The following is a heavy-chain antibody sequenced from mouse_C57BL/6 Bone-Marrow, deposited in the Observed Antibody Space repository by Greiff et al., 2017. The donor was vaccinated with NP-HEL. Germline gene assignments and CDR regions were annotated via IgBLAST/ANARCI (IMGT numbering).Heavy chain of an antibody. J-gene: IGHJ4*01. D-gene: IGHD1-1*01. CDR1: GYTFTSYG. V-gene: IGHV1-81*01. CDR3: AREKNYYGSTLYAMDY. Sequence: QVQLQQSGAELARPGASVKLSCKASGYTFTSYGISWVKQRTGQGLEWIGEIYPRSGNTYYNEKFKGKATLTADKSSSTAYMELRSLTSEDSAVYVCAREKNYYGSTLYAMDYWGQGTSVTVSA. CDR2: IYPRSGNT.